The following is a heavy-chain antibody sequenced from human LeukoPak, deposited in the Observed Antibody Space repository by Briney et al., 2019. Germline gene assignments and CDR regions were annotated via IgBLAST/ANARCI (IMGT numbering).Heavy chain of an antibody. D-gene: IGHD2-15*01. V-gene: IGHV3-74*01. CDR2: INHDGSNT. CDR3: ARDRMGGSCYDY. Sequence: GGSLRLSCAASGFTFSSYWIHWVRQAPGKGRVWVSRINHDGSNTIYADSVKGRFTISRDNAKNTLYLQMDSRRAEDTAVYYCARDRMGGSCYDYWGQGTLVTVSS. CDR1: GFTFSSYW. J-gene: IGHJ4*02.